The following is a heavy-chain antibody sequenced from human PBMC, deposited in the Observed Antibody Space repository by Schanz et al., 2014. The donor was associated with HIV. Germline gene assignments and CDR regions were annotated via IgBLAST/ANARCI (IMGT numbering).Heavy chain of an antibody. CDR2: ISDDGSKK. V-gene: IGHV3-30*03. J-gene: IGHJ4*02. CDR1: GFIFSSYG. D-gene: IGHD1-26*01. CDR3: ARDRISTVGAPHFDL. Sequence: QVQLVESGGGVVQPGRSLRLSCAASGFIFSSYGMHWVRQAPGKGLEWVAAISDDGSKKYYGDSVKGRFTISRDNAKKSLYLQMNSLRAEDTAVYYCARDRISTVGAPHFDLWGQGTLVTVSS.